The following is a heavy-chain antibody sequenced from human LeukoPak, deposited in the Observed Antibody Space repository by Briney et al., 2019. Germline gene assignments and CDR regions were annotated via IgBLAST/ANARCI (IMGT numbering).Heavy chain of an antibody. Sequence: ASVKVSCKASAYTFTGYYIHWMRQAPGQGLGWKGWINPNSGSTNYAQKFQGRVTMTTDTSIARAYMELSSLRSDETGVYYCASPDYYGSGSYRFDAWGQGTLVTVSS. D-gene: IGHD3-10*01. CDR3: ASPDYYGSGSYRFDA. CDR1: AYTFTGYY. J-gene: IGHJ5*02. CDR2: INPNSGST. V-gene: IGHV1-2*02.